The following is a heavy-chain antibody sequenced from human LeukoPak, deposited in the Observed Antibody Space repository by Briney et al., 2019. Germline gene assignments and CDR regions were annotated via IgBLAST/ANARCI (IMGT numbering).Heavy chain of an antibody. Sequence: GGSLRLSCAASGFTVHSNYMSWVRQAPGKGLEWVSVIDRSGVTHYADSVKGRFTISRDNSKNMLYLQMNSLRVEDTGMYYCAKDYRAHPLRPNWLDPWGQGTLVTVSS. CDR1: GFTVHSNY. CDR3: AKDYRAHPLRPNWLDP. J-gene: IGHJ5*02. D-gene: IGHD1-26*01. V-gene: IGHV3-53*01. CDR2: IDRSGVT.